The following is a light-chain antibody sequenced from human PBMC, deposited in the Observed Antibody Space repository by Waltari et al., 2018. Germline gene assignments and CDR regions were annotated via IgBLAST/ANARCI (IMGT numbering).Light chain of an antibody. CDR3: QVWDIDSDPSVV. J-gene: IGLJ2*01. Sequence: SYVLTQPPSVSVAPGRTARITGGGNNIGTKTAHWHQQKPGQAPVMVVYDDIDRPSGIPERFSGSNSGNTATLIINRVEAGDEADYYCQVWDIDSDPSVVFGGGTKLTVL. V-gene: IGLV3-21*03. CDR1: NIGTKT. CDR2: DDI.